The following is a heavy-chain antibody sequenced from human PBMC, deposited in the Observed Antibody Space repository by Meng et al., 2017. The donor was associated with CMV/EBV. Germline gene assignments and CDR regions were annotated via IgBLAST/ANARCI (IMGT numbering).Heavy chain of an antibody. D-gene: IGHD6-13*01. CDR3: ARGRGSFRKRQQLTFDY. Sequence: ASVKVSCKASGYTFTSYDINWVRQAPGQGLEWMGWMNPNSGNTGYAQKFQGRVTMTRNTSISTAYMELSSLRSEDTAVYYCARGRGSFRKRQQLTFDYWGQGTLVTVSS. J-gene: IGHJ4*02. V-gene: IGHV1-8*01. CDR2: MNPNSGNT. CDR1: GYTFTSYD.